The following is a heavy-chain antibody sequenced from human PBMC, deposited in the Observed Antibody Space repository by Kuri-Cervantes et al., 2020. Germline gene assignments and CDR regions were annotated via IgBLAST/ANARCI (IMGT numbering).Heavy chain of an antibody. CDR1: GYTFTGYY. CDR2: INPNSGGT. D-gene: IGHD3-9*01. V-gene: IGHV1-2*02. CDR3: ATGGTQSYYDILTGRGGPYYYGMDV. Sequence: ASVKVSCKASGYTFTGYYRHWVRQAPGQGLEWLGWINPNSGGTNYAQKFQGRVNMTRDKSISTAYMELSRLRSEDTAVYYCATGGTQSYYDILTGRGGPYYYGMDVWGQGTTVTVSS. J-gene: IGHJ6*02.